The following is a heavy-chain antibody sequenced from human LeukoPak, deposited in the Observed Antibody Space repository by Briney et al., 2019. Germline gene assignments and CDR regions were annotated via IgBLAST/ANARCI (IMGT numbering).Heavy chain of an antibody. V-gene: IGHV3-66*01. Sequence: GGSLRLSCAASGFTVSSNYISWVRQAPGKGLEWVSVIYSGGSTYYADSVKGRFTISRDNSKNTLYLQMNSLRAEDTAVYYCARDRAVTTRGWFDPWGQGTLVTVSS. D-gene: IGHD4-17*01. CDR1: GFTVSSNY. CDR2: IYSGGST. J-gene: IGHJ5*02. CDR3: ARDRAVTTRGWFDP.